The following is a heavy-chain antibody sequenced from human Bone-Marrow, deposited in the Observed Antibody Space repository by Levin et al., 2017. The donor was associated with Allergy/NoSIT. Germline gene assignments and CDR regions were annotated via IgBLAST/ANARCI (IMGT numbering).Heavy chain of an antibody. J-gene: IGHJ4*02. CDR1: GFTFSSYG. CDR2: ISYDGSNK. CDR3: AKDEAPDYGDYVGY. Sequence: GGSLRLSCAASGFTFSSYGMHWVRQAPGKGLEWVAVISYDGSNKYYADSVKGRFTISRDNSKNTLYLQMNSLRAEDTAVYYCAKDEAPDYGDYVGYWGQGTLVTVSS. V-gene: IGHV3-30*18. D-gene: IGHD4-17*01.